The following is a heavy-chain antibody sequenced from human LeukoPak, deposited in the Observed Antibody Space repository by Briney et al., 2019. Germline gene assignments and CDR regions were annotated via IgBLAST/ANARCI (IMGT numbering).Heavy chain of an antibody. CDR3: ARGRRWLQLSDY. J-gene: IGHJ4*02. V-gene: IGHV3-21*01. CDR2: ISSSSSYI. Sequence: GGSLRLSCAASGFTFSSYSMNWVRQAPGKGLEWVSSISSSSSYIYYADSVKGRFTISRDNAKNSLYLQMNSLRAEDTAVYYCARGRRWLQLSDYWGQGTLVTVSS. CDR1: GFTFSSYS. D-gene: IGHD5-24*01.